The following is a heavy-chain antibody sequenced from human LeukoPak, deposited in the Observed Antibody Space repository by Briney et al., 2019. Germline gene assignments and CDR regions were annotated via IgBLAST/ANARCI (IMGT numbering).Heavy chain of an antibody. CDR1: GGSFSNYY. D-gene: IGHD3-22*01. Sequence: SETLSLTCAVYGGSFSNYYWSWIRQPPGKGLEWIGEINHSGSTSYNPSLKSRVTMLVDTSKNQFSLKLSSVTAADTAVYYCARLSSRRFPPTYSFDRRNYFDYWGQGTLVTVSS. CDR2: INHSGST. CDR3: ARLSSRRFPPTYSFDRRNYFDY. J-gene: IGHJ4*02. V-gene: IGHV4-34*01.